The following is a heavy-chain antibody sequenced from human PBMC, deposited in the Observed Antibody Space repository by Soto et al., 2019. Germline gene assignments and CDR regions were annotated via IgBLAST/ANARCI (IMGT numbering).Heavy chain of an antibody. CDR1: GGSISSSSYY. V-gene: IGHV4-39*01. Sequence: LSLTCTVSGGSISSSSYYWGWIRQPPGKGLEWIGSIYYSGSTYYNPSLKSRVTISVDTSKNQFSLKLSSVTAADTAVYYCARGEYSGYDFDYWGQGTLVTVSS. D-gene: IGHD5-12*01. J-gene: IGHJ4*02. CDR2: IYYSGST. CDR3: ARGEYSGYDFDY.